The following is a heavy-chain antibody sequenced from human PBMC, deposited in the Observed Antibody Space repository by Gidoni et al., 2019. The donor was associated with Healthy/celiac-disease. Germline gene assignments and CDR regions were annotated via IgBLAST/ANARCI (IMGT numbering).Heavy chain of an antibody. Sequence: QVQLQESGPALLKPSQTLSLTCTVPGGSISSGGYYWSWIRQHPGKGLEWVGYIYYSGSTYYNPSLKSRVTISVDTSKNQFSLKLSSVTAADTAVYYCARGIKGVTTKFDPWGQGTLVTVSS. CDR1: GGSISSGGYY. V-gene: IGHV4-31*03. J-gene: IGHJ5*02. CDR2: IYYSGST. CDR3: ARGIKGVTTKFDP. D-gene: IGHD4-17*01.